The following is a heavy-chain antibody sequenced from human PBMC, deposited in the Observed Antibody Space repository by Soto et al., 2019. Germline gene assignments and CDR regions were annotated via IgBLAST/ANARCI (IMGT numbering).Heavy chain of an antibody. Sequence: GGSLRLSCAASGFTFSSYAMSWVRQAPGKGLEWVSAISGSGGSTYYADSVKGRFTISRDNSKNTLYLQMNSLRAEDTAVYYCAKAYDFWSGYYTVTCDYWGQGTLVTVSS. CDR3: AKAYDFWSGYYTVTCDY. CDR1: GFTFSSYA. CDR2: ISGSGGST. J-gene: IGHJ4*02. V-gene: IGHV3-23*01. D-gene: IGHD3-3*01.